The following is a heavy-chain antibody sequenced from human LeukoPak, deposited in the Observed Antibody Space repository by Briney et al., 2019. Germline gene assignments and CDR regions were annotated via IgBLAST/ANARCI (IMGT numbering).Heavy chain of an antibody. V-gene: IGHV4-30-4*08. CDR3: ARARPRQYQLLLFDY. Sequence: SQNLSLTCSVADVSLSSGDYYWSWIRQPPGKGLEWIGYISYGGTTFYNPSLKSRVTISGDTSKYQFSLKLNSVTAADTAVYYCARARPRQYQLLLFDYWGQGTLVTVSS. CDR2: ISYGGTT. J-gene: IGHJ4*02. D-gene: IGHD2-2*01. CDR1: DVSLSSGDYY.